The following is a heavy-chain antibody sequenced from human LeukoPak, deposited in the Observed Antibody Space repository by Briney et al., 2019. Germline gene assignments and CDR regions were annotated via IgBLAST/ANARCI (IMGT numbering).Heavy chain of an antibody. D-gene: IGHD2-2*01. Sequence: PSETLSLTCTVSGGSISSSSYYWGWIRQPPGKGLEWIGSIYYSGSTYYNPSLKSRVTISVDTSKNQFSLKLSSVTAADTAVYYCASGDIVVVPAAMDYWGQGTLVTVSS. CDR3: ASGDIVVVPAAMDY. CDR1: GGSISSSSYY. J-gene: IGHJ4*02. V-gene: IGHV4-39*01. CDR2: IYYSGST.